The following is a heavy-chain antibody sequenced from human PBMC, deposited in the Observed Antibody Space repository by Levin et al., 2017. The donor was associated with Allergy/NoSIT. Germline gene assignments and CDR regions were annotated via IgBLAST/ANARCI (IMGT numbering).Heavy chain of an antibody. CDR1: GGSISSYY. D-gene: IGHD3-9*01. V-gene: IGHV4-59*01. CDR3: ARDGDYDILTGYYRSGPIAY. CDR2: IYYSGST. J-gene: IGHJ4*02. Sequence: SQTLSLTCTVSGGSISSYYWSWIRQPPGKGLEWIGYIYYSGSTNYNPSLKSRVTIPVDTSKNQFSLKLSSVTAADTAVYYCARDGDYDILTGYYRSGPIAYWGQGTLVTVSS.